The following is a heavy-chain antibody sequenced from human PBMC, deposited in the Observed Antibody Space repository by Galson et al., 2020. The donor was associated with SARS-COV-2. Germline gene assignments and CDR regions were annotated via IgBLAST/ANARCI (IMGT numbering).Heavy chain of an antibody. Sequence: GGSLRLSCAASGFSFGTYVMRWVRQAPGKGLEWVSSICASDGTTEYADSVKGRFTISRDNAKYTLYLQMNSLRVEDTATYYCVKPHRTVYGEGYWGQGNLVTVSS. J-gene: IGHJ4*02. CDR1: GFSFGTYV. D-gene: IGHD2-8*01. CDR2: ICASDGTT. CDR3: VKPHRTVYGEGY. V-gene: IGHV3-23*01.